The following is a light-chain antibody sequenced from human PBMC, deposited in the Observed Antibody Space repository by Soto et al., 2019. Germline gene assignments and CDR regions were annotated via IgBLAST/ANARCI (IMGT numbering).Light chain of an antibody. J-gene: IGLJ2*01. CDR1: SSDVGGYNY. CDR2: DVS. CDR3: SSYTGSSTLV. Sequence: QSALTQPASVSGSPGQSITISCSGTSSDVGGYNYVSWYQQNPGKAPKVMIYDVSSRPSGVSDRFSGSKSGNTASLTISGLQAEDEGDYYCSSYTGSSTLVFGGGTELTVI. V-gene: IGLV2-14*01.